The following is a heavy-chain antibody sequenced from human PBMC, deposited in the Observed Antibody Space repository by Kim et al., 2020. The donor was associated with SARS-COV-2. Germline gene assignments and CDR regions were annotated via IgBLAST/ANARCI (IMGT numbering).Heavy chain of an antibody. CDR2: IGSSSSYI. Sequence: GGSLRLSCAASGFTFSNYSMNWVRQAPGKGLEWVSSIGSSSSYIYYADSVKGRFTISRDNAKNSLFLQMNSLRAEDMAVYYCARGEGDVWGQGTTVTVSS. D-gene: IGHD1-26*01. J-gene: IGHJ6*02. CDR1: GFTFSNYS. V-gene: IGHV3-21*01. CDR3: ARGEGDV.